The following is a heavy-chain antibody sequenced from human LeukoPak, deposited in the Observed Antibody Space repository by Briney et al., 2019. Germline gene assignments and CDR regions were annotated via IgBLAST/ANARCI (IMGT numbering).Heavy chain of an antibody. V-gene: IGHV3-23*01. CDR3: AKANWVSNADGVW. CDR1: GFSFTNYA. Sequence: PGGSLRLSCAVSGFSFTNYAMSWVRQAPARGPEWVSSIGGGGETFYADSVKGRFTLSRDDSRNTVYLQLNNLRVEDTAIYYCAKANWVSNADGVWWGQGTQVTVSS. D-gene: IGHD3-3*01. J-gene: IGHJ4*02. CDR2: SIGGGGET.